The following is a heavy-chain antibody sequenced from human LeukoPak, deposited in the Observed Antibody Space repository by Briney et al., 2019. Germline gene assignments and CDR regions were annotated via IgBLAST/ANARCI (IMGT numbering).Heavy chain of an antibody. J-gene: IGHJ4*02. CDR3: AKGVDTAMVTADY. CDR2: ISYDGSNK. V-gene: IGHV3-30*18. CDR1: GFTFSSYG. Sequence: GGSLRLSCAASGFTFSSYGMHRVRQAPGKGLEWVAVISYDGSNKYYADSVKGRFTISRDNSKNTLYLQMNSLRAEDTAVYYCAKGVDTAMVTADYWGQGTLVTVSS. D-gene: IGHD5-18*01.